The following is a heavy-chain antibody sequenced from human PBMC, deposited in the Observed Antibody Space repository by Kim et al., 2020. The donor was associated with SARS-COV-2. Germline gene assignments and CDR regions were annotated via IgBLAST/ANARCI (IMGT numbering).Heavy chain of an antibody. CDR3: ASLCGGDCYGHYYYYGMDV. CDR1: GFTFSSYS. V-gene: IGHV3-21*01. Sequence: GGSLRLSCAASGFTFSSYSMNWVRQAPGKGLEWVSSISSSSSYIYYADSVKGRFTISRDNAKNSLYLQMNSLRAEDTAVYYCASLCGGDCYGHYYYYGMDVWGQGTTVTVSS. CDR2: ISSSSSYI. D-gene: IGHD2-21*01. J-gene: IGHJ6*02.